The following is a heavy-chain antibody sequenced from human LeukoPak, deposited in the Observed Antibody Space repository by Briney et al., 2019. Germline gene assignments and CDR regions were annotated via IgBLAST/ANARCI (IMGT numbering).Heavy chain of an antibody. CDR1: GYSISSGYY. D-gene: IGHD6-19*01. CDR2: IYHSGST. J-gene: IGHJ4*02. CDR3: ARVGSWYYFDY. Sequence: SETLSLTCTVSGYSISSGYYWGWIRQPPGKGLEWIGSIYHSGSTYYNPSLKSRVTISVDTSKNQFSLKLSSVTAADTAVYYCARVGSWYYFDYWGQGILVAVSS. V-gene: IGHV4-38-2*02.